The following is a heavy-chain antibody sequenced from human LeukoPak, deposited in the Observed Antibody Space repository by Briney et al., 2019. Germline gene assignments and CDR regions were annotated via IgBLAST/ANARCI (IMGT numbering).Heavy chain of an antibody. CDR1: GFTFSSYG. Sequence: GGSLRLSCAASGFTFSSYGMHWVRQAPGKGLEWVAVIWYDGSNKYYADSVKGRFTISRDNSKNTLYLQMNSLRAEDTAVYYCARTYSGFFSFDYWGQGTLVTVSS. CDR2: IWYDGSNK. D-gene: IGHD6-6*01. V-gene: IGHV3-33*01. J-gene: IGHJ4*02. CDR3: ARTYSGFFSFDY.